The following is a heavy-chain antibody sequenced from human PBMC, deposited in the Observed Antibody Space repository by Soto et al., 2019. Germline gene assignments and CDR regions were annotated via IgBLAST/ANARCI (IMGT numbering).Heavy chain of an antibody. J-gene: IGHJ4*02. CDR3: AKDHNGEYIGAFDA. CDR2: ISRSSSVI. D-gene: IGHD4-17*01. Sequence: EVQLLESGGDLVQPGGSLRLSCVASGFDFSNYAVTWVRQAQGKGLEWVSSISRSSSVIYYADSVKGRFIISRDNSKNTLYLQMNSLRAEDTARYYCAKDHNGEYIGAFDAWGQGSLVTDSS. CDR1: GFDFSNYA. V-gene: IGHV3-23*01.